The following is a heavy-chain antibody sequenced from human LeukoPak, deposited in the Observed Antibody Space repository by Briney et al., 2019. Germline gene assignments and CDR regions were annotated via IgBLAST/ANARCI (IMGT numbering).Heavy chain of an antibody. V-gene: IGHV4-34*01. Sequence: NPSETLSLTCAVYGGSFSGYYWSWIRQPPGKGLEWIGETNHSGSTNYNPSLKSRVTISVDTSKNQFSLKLSSVTAADTAVYYCARGYTLLFGWFDPWGQGTLVTVSS. CDR2: TNHSGST. CDR1: GGSFSGYY. CDR3: ARGYTLLFGWFDP. D-gene: IGHD2-21*02. J-gene: IGHJ5*02.